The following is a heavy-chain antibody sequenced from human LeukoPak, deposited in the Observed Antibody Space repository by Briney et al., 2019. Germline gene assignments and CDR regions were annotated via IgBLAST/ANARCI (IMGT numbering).Heavy chain of an antibody. Sequence: GGSLRLSCVASGFTFSNYAMSWVRQAPGKGLEWVACICARGSNTGYADSVRGRFTISRDNSKNTPYVQMNSLRSEDTAVSYCAKAASDSCWSSSDYWGQGALFTVSS. CDR3: AKAASDSCWSSSDY. CDR1: GFTFSNYA. J-gene: IGHJ4*02. V-gene: IGHV3-23*01. CDR2: ICARGSNT. D-gene: IGHD2-15*01.